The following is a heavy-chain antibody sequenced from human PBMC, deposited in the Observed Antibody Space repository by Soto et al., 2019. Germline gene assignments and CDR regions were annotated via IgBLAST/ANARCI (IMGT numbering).Heavy chain of an antibody. J-gene: IGHJ4*02. CDR1: GFTFSSYA. CDR2: ISGSGGST. V-gene: IGHV3-23*01. CDR3: AKALGFCSGGSCYPGPPCAY. D-gene: IGHD2-15*01. Sequence: GGSLRLSCAASGFTFSSYAMSWVRQAPGKGLEWVSAISGSGGSTYYADSVKGRFTISRDNSKNTLYLQMTSLRAEDTAVYYCAKALGFCSGGSCYPGPPCAYWGQGTLVTVSS.